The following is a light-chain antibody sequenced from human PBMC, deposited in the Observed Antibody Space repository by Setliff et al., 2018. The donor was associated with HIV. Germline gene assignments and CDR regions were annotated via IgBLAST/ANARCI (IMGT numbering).Light chain of an antibody. Sequence: QSALTQPASVSGSPGQSITISCTGTSSDVGGYQYVSWYQQHPGKAPKLIIYDVSKRPSGASNRFSGSKSGNTASPTISGLQAEDEADYYCSSYTTSILFGGGTKGTVL. CDR1: SSDVGGYQY. V-gene: IGLV2-14*01. CDR2: DVS. CDR3: SSYTTSIL. J-gene: IGLJ2*01.